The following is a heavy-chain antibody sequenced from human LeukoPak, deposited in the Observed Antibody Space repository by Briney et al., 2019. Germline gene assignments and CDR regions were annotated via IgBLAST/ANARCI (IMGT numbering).Heavy chain of an antibody. CDR2: ISYDGSNK. J-gene: IGHJ6*02. CDR3: ARAEYDRSGSIYYYYGMDI. Sequence: GGSLRLSCAASGFTFSSYSMHWVRQAPGKGLEWVAVISYDGSNKYNADSVKGRFTISRVNSKNTLYLQMNSLRREDTAEYYCARAEYDRSGSIYYYYGMDIWGQGTTVTVSS. V-gene: IGHV3-30-3*01. CDR1: GFTFSSYS. D-gene: IGHD3-22*01.